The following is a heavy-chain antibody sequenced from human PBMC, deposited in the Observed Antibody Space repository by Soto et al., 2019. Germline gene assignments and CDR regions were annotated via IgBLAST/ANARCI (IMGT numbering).Heavy chain of an antibody. CDR3: ARDGRGYSYGYLDY. CDR1: GFTFSSYG. V-gene: IGHV3-33*01. Sequence: QVQLVESGGGVVQPGRSLRLSCAASGFTFSSYGMHWVRQAPGKGLEWVAVIWYDGSNKYYADSVKGRFTISRDNSKNTLYLQMNSLRAEDTAVYYCARDGRGYSYGYLDYWGQGTLVTVSS. D-gene: IGHD5-18*01. J-gene: IGHJ4*02. CDR2: IWYDGSNK.